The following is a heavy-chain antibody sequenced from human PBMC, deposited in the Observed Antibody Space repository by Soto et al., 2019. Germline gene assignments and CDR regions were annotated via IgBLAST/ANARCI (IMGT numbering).Heavy chain of an antibody. CDR1: GGSFSGYY. CDR2: INHSGST. CDR3: ARCIAAAGPIDY. V-gene: IGHV4-34*01. Sequence: PSETLSLTCAVYGGSFSGYYWSWIRQPPGKGLEWIGEINHSGSTNYNPSLKSRVTISVDKSKNQFSLKLSSVTAADTAVYYCARCIAAAGPIDYWGQGTLVTVSS. D-gene: IGHD6-13*01. J-gene: IGHJ4*02.